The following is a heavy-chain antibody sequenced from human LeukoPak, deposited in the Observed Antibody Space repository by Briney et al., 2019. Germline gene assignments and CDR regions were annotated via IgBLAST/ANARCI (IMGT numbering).Heavy chain of an antibody. J-gene: IGHJ4*02. CDR1: GGSISSGGYY. CDR3: ARAPVATYYFDY. Sequence: SETLSLTCTVSGGSISSGGYYWSWIRQHPGKGLEWIGYIYYSGSTHYNPSLKSRVTISVDTSKNQFSLKLSSVTAADTAVYYCARAPVATYYFDYWGQGTLVTVSS. CDR2: IYYSGST. V-gene: IGHV4-31*03. D-gene: IGHD5-12*01.